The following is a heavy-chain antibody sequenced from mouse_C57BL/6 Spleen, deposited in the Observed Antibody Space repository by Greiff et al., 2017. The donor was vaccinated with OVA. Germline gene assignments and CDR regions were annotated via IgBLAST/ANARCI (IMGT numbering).Heavy chain of an antibody. V-gene: IGHV1-54*01. CDR1: GYAFTNYL. CDR2: INPGSGGT. D-gene: IGHD1-1*01. Sequence: QVQLQQSGAELVRPGTSVKLSCKASGYAFTNYLIEWVKQRPGQGLEWIGVINPGSGGTNYNEKFKGKATLTADKSSSTAYMQLSSLTSEDSAVYFCARGYYGSSYGYFDVWGTGTTVTVSS. J-gene: IGHJ1*03. CDR3: ARGYYGSSYGYFDV.